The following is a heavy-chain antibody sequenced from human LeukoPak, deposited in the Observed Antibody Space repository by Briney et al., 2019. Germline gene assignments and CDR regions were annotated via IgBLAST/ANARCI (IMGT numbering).Heavy chain of an antibody. J-gene: IGHJ4*02. CDR3: VTEGEEARAFDS. V-gene: IGHV3-30*03. D-gene: IGHD1-26*01. CDR1: GFTFSNYG. Sequence: GRSLRLSCAGSGFTFSNYGMHWVRQAPGKGLEGVAEISYKGNVKLYMDSVKGRFTISRDNSKNTVFLQMKSLSGEHRAVYYCVTEGEEARAFDSWGQGTLVIDSS. CDR2: ISYKGNVK.